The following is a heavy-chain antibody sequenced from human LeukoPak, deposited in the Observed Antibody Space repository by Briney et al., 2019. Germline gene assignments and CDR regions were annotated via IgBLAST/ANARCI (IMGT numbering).Heavy chain of an antibody. CDR3: ARGYDYGTGSPGGEAFDI. J-gene: IGHJ3*02. CDR1: GFTFSSYA. Sequence: PGGSLRLSCAASGFTFSSYAMHWVRQAPGKGLEWVAVISYDGSNKYYADSVKGRFTISRDNSKNTLYLQMNSLRAEDTAVYYCARGYDYGTGSPGGEAFDIWGQGTMVTVSS. V-gene: IGHV3-30-3*01. D-gene: IGHD3-10*01. CDR2: ISYDGSNK.